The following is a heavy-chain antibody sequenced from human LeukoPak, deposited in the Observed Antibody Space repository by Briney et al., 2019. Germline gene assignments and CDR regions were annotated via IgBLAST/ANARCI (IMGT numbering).Heavy chain of an antibody. J-gene: IGHJ4*02. D-gene: IGHD6-13*01. CDR2: ITSTSYAT. CDR1: GFAFSTYS. CDR3: ARVAPGHDVGRGYFDY. V-gene: IGHV3-48*01. Sequence: PGGSLRLSCAASGFAFSTYSMNWVRQAPGKGLEWLSYITSTSYATYYGDSVKGRFTISRDNAKNSLYLQMNSLRAEDTAVYYCARVAPGHDVGRGYFDYWGQGTLVTVSS.